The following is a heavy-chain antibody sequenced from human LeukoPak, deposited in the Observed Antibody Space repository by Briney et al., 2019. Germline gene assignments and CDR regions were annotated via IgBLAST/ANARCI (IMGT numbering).Heavy chain of an antibody. D-gene: IGHD2/OR15-2a*01. V-gene: IGHV3-74*01. CDR3: VRDVFSLGDS. CDR2: INHDGTLR. Sequence: GGSLRLSCAASGFTFSDYGMHWVRQAPGKGLVWVSHINHDGTLRNYADSVKGRFTISRDFAKNTLYLQMNTLGAEDTAAYYCVRDVFSLGDSWGQGTLVTVSS. CDR1: GFTFSDYG. J-gene: IGHJ4*02.